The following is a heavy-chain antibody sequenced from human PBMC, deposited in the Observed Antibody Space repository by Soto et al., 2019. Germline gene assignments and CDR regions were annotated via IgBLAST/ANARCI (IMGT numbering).Heavy chain of an antibody. D-gene: IGHD5-18*01. CDR3: ASHKDLGYRYGYVWFDP. V-gene: IGHV1-69*01. J-gene: IGHJ5*02. Sequence: QVQLVQSGAEVKKPGSSVKVSCKASGGTFSSYAISWVRQAPGQGLEWMGGIIPIFGTANYAQKCQGRVTITADESTSTAYMELSSLRSEDTAVYYCASHKDLGYRYGYVWFDPWGQGTLVTVSS. CDR1: GGTFSSYA. CDR2: IIPIFGTA.